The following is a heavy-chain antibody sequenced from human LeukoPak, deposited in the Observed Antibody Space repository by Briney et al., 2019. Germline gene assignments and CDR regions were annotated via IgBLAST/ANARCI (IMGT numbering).Heavy chain of an antibody. J-gene: IGHJ5*02. V-gene: IGHV3-21*01. D-gene: IGHD3-3*01. Sequence: AGGSLRLSCAASGFTFSSYSMNWVRQAPGKGLEWVSSISSSSSYIYYADSVKGRFTISRDNAENSLYLQMNSLRAEDTAVYYCARDGSPRITIFGVVNNWFDPWGQGTLVTVSS. CDR2: ISSSSSYI. CDR3: ARDGSPRITIFGVVNNWFDP. CDR1: GFTFSSYS.